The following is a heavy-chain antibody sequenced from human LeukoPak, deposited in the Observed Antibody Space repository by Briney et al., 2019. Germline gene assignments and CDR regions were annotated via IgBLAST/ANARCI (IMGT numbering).Heavy chain of an antibody. CDR1: GGTFSSYA. D-gene: IGHD6-13*01. Sequence: SVKVSCKASGGTFSSYAISWVRQAPGQGLEWMGGIIPIFGTANYAQKFQGRVTITTDESTSTAYMELSSLRSEDTAVYYCARDTTLSSSWNAFDIWGQGTMVTVSS. V-gene: IGHV1-69*05. CDR3: ARDTTLSSSWNAFDI. J-gene: IGHJ3*02. CDR2: IIPIFGTA.